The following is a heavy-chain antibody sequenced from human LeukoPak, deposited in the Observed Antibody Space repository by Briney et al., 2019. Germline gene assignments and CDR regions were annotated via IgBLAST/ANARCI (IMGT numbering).Heavy chain of an antibody. V-gene: IGHV4-59*01. D-gene: IGHD6-13*01. CDR1: GGSITSYY. Sequence: TSETLSLTCTVSGGSITSYYWSWIRQPPGKGLEWIGYIYYSANTNYNPSLKSRVTISVDTSKNQFSLNLSSVTAADTAVYYCARGRYSSSWGPATDYWGQRTLVTVSS. J-gene: IGHJ4*02. CDR2: IYYSANT. CDR3: ARGRYSSSWGPATDY.